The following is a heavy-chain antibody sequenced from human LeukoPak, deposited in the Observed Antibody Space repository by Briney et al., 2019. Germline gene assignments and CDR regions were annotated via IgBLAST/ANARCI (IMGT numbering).Heavy chain of an antibody. CDR2: ISAYNGNT. Sequence: GASVKVSCKASGYTFTSYGISWVRQAPGQGLEWMGWISAYNGNTNYAQKLQGRVTMTTDTSTSTAYMELRSLRSDDTAVYYCARVGDGYNYRTDAFDIWGQGTMVTVSS. J-gene: IGHJ3*02. CDR3: ARVGDGYNYRTDAFDI. CDR1: GYTFTSYG. V-gene: IGHV1-18*01. D-gene: IGHD5-24*01.